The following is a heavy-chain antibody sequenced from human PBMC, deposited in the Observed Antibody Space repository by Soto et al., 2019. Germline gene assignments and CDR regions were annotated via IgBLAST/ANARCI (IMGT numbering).Heavy chain of an antibody. Sequence: SETLSLTCAVYGGSFSGYYWSWIRQPPGKGLEWIGEINHSGSTNYNPSLKSRVTISVDTSKNQFSLKLGSVTAADTAVYYCARASLLNCSGGSCYSVFSRWFDPWGQGTLVTVSS. D-gene: IGHD2-15*01. J-gene: IGHJ5*02. CDR1: GGSFSGYY. CDR2: INHSGST. V-gene: IGHV4-34*01. CDR3: ARASLLNCSGGSCYSVFSRWFDP.